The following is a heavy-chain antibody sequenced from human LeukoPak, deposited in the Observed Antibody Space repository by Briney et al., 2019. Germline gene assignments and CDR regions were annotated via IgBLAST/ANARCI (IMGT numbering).Heavy chain of an antibody. Sequence: PGGSLRLSCAASGFTLSSYWMTWVRQAPGKGLVWVSRINPDGGRISYADSVQGRFTISRDNAKNTVYLQMNSLRAEDTAVYYCARVGTGSWYFDLWGRGTLVTFSS. CDR3: ARVGTGSWYFDL. V-gene: IGHV3-74*01. J-gene: IGHJ2*01. D-gene: IGHD3-10*01. CDR2: INPDGGRI. CDR1: GFTLSSYW.